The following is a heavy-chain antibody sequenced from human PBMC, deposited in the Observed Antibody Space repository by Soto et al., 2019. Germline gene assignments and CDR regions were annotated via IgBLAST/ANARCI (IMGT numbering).Heavy chain of an antibody. CDR2: IVVGSGNT. D-gene: IGHD5-12*01. V-gene: IGHV1-58*01. CDR1: GFTFTSSA. CDR3: AAGLTGYSGSPYS. Sequence: SVKVSCKASGFTFTSSAVQWVRQARGQRLEWIGWIVVGSGNTNYAQNFQERVTSTRDMSTSTAYMELSSLRSEETAVYYCAAGLTGYSGSPYSGGQGTLVTVS. J-gene: IGHJ4*02.